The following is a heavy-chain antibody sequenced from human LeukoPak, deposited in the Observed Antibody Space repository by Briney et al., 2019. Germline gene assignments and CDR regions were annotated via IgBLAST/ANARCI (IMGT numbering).Heavy chain of an antibody. Sequence: GGSLRLSCAASGFTFSSYWMSWVRQAPGKGLEWVSILYSGGTTYYPDSVKGRFTISRDNSKNTLYLQMNSLRAEDTAVYYCAAHSSSKTRFDYWGQGTLVTVSS. V-gene: IGHV3-66*01. CDR1: GFTFSSYW. J-gene: IGHJ4*02. CDR3: AAHSSSKTRFDY. CDR2: LYSGGTT. D-gene: IGHD6-6*01.